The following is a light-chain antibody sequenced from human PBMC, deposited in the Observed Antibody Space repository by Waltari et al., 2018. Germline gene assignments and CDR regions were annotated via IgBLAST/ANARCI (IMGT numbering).Light chain of an antibody. V-gene: IGLV3-25*03. Sequence: SYELTQSPSVSLSPGQTARNTCSGDALPMKYAYWYQKKPGQAPVLIIFKDRERPSGIPERFSGSTSGTTVTLTITGVQAEDEADYYCLSPETRGSWVFGGGTKLTVL. CDR3: LSPETRGSWV. J-gene: IGLJ2*01. CDR1: ALPMKY. CDR2: KDR.